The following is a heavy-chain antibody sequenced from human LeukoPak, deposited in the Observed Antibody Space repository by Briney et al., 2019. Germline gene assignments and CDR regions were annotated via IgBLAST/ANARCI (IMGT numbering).Heavy chain of an antibody. CDR1: GFTFSSYW. Sequence: PGGSLRLSCAASGFTFSSYWMNWVRQAPGKGLEWVANIKQDGSEKYYVDSVKGRFTISRDNAKNSLYLQMNSLRAEDTAVYYCARPISGDYLEGLAYWGQGTLITVSS. J-gene: IGHJ4*02. D-gene: IGHD4-17*01. CDR2: IKQDGSEK. V-gene: IGHV3-7*01. CDR3: ARPISGDYLEGLAY.